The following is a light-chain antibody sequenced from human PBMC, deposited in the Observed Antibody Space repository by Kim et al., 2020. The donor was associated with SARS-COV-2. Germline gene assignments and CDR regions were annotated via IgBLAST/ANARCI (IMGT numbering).Light chain of an antibody. CDR3: NSRDSNDNVV. V-gene: IGLV3-19*01. CDR2: GKY. J-gene: IGLJ2*01. CDR1: SLRSYY. Sequence: AFGQTVRITCQGDSLRSYYATWYQQKPGQAPILVIYGKYNRPSGIPDRFSGSSSGNTASLTITGTRAGDEADYYCNSRDSNDNVVFGGGTQLTVL.